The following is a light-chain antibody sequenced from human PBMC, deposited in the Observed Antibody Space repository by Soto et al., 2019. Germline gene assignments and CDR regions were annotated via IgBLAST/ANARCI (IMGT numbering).Light chain of an antibody. CDR2: DVS. CDR1: SSDVGGYNY. Sequence: QSALTQPPSASGSPGQSVTISFTGTSSDVGGYNYVSWYQQHPGKAPKLMIYDVSKRPSGVPDRFSGSKSGNTASLTVSGLQAEDEADYSCSSHAGSSVLFGGGTKLTVL. CDR3: SSHAGSSVL. V-gene: IGLV2-8*01. J-gene: IGLJ2*01.